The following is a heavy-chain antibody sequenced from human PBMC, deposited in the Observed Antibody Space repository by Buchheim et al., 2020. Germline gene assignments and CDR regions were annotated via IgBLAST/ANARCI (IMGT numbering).Heavy chain of an antibody. D-gene: IGHD2-15*01. V-gene: IGHV3-74*01. J-gene: IGHJ6*02. CDR3: AREGDIVVVVAATPYYYGMDV. Sequence: EVQPVESGGGLVQPGGSLRLSCAASGFTFSSYWMHWVRQAPGKGLVWVSRINSDGSSTSYADSVKGRFTISRDNAKNTLYLQMNSLRAEDTAVYYCAREGDIVVVVAATPYYYGMDVWGQGTT. CDR1: GFTFSSYW. CDR2: INSDGSST.